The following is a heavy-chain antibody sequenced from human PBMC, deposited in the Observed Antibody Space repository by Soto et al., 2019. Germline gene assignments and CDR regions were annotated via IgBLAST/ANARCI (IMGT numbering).Heavy chain of an antibody. V-gene: IGHV3-30*04. D-gene: IGHD3-16*02. J-gene: IGHJ4*02. CDR1: GFTFSNYA. CDR3: AKDPDYDYVGGNYRSRAYLDY. CDR2: ISYDGNSK. Sequence: QVQLVESGGGAVQPGRSLRISCATFGFTFSNYAMYWVRQAPGKGLEWVAVISYDGNSKDYGDSVKGRFTISRDDAQSTLYLQMNSLRAEDTAVYYCAKDPDYDYVGGNYRSRAYLDYWGQGTLVTVSS.